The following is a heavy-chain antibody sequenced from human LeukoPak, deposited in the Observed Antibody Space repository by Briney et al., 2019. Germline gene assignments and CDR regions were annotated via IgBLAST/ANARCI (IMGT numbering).Heavy chain of an antibody. Sequence: PGGSLRLSCAASGFTFSSYGLHWVRQAPGKGLEWVALIRSDGSSKNYVESVKGRFTISRDASKKTVYLQMNSLRAEDTAMYFCAKWSDNYPSYYLDYWGQGTLVTVSS. CDR1: GFTFSSYG. CDR2: IRSDGSSK. V-gene: IGHV3-30*02. CDR3: AKWSDNYPSYYLDY. J-gene: IGHJ4*02. D-gene: IGHD4-11*01.